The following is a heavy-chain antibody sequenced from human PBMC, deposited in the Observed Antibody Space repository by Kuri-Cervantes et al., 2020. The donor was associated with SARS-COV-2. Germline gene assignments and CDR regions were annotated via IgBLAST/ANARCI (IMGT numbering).Heavy chain of an antibody. D-gene: IGHD4-17*01. V-gene: IGHV1-8*02. Sequence: ASVKVSCKASGGTFSSYAISWVRQAPGQGLEWMGWMNPNSGNTGYAQKFQGRVTMTRNTSISTAYMELSSLRSEDTDVYYCARGRQADYGDYGYWGQGTLVTVSS. CDR1: GGTFSSYA. CDR2: MNPNSGNT. CDR3: ARGRQADYGDYGY. J-gene: IGHJ4*02.